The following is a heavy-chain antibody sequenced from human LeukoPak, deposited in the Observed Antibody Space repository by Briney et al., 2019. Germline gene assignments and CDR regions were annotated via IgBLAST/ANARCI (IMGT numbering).Heavy chain of an antibody. J-gene: IGHJ1*01. V-gene: IGHV3-74*01. CDR3: ASAPSEIGGYYPEYFRH. D-gene: IGHD3-22*01. CDR2: IKSDGST. Sequence: GGSLRLSCAASGFTFSTYWMHWVRQAPGKGLVWVSRIKSDGSTNYAASVKGRFTISRDNAKNTVSLQMNSLTPEDTGVYYCASAPSEIGGYYPEYFRHWGQGTLVPVSS. CDR1: GFTFSTYW.